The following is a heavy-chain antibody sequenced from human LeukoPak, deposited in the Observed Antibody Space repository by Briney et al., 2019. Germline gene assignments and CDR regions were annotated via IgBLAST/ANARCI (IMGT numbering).Heavy chain of an antibody. CDR3: ASVLDY. Sequence: GALRLSCAASGLPFSSFAMQWVRQAPGKRLEWVAVIAYDGSNKYYADSVRGRFTSSRDNSKNTVYLQMNNLKTEDTAVYYCASVLDYWGQGILVTVSS. CDR2: IAYDGSNK. J-gene: IGHJ4*02. CDR1: GLPFSSFA. V-gene: IGHV3-30*04.